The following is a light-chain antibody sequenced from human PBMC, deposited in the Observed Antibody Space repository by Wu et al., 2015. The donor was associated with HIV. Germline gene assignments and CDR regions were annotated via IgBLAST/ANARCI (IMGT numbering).Light chain of an antibody. V-gene: IGKV1-39*01. CDR2: AAS. CDR3: QRTYSTPYT. Sequence: DIQMTQSPSSLSASVGDRVTITCRASQSISTSLNWYQQKSGKAPKVLIYAASSLESGVPSRFSGSGSGTDFTLTISSLQPEDFGTYYCQRTYSTPYTFGQGTKLEI. J-gene: IGKJ2*01. CDR1: QSISTS.